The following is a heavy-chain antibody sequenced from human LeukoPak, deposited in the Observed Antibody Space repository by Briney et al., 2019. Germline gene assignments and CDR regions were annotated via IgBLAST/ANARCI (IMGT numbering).Heavy chain of an antibody. Sequence: PGGSLRLSCAASGSTFDDYAMSWVRQVPGKGLEWVSGINWSGGTTRYADSVKGRFTISRDNAKNSLYLQMNSLRAEDTVLYYCARDNGAYYDSSGYSFDLWGRGTLVTVSS. CDR1: GSTFDDYA. V-gene: IGHV3-20*04. CDR2: INWSGGTT. CDR3: ARDNGAYYDSSGYSFDL. J-gene: IGHJ2*01. D-gene: IGHD3-22*01.